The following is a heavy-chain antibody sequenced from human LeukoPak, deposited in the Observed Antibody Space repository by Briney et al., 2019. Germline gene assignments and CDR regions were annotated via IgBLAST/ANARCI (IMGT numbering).Heavy chain of an antibody. V-gene: IGHV3-33*01. D-gene: IGHD3-22*01. CDR2: IWYDGSNI. J-gene: IGHJ4*02. CDR1: GFTFSSFG. CDR3: VRELPPVVKYYFDY. Sequence: GRSLRLSCAASGFTFSSFGMHWVRQAPGKGLEWVVVIWYDGSNIYYADSVKGRFTISRDNSKNTLYLQMNSLRAEDTAVYYCVRELPPVVKYYFDYWGQGTLVTVSS.